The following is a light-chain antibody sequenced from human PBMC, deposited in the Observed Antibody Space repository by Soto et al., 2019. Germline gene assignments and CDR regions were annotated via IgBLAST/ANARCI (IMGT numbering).Light chain of an antibody. CDR3: SSYAGSNNLYV. J-gene: IGLJ1*01. Sequence: QSALTQPPSASGSPGQSVIISCTGTSSDVGGYNYVSWYQQHPGKAPKLMIYEVSKRPSGVPDRFSGSKSGNTASLTVSGLQAEDEADYYCSSYAGSNNLYVFGTGNKVTVL. V-gene: IGLV2-8*01. CDR1: SSDVGGYNY. CDR2: EVS.